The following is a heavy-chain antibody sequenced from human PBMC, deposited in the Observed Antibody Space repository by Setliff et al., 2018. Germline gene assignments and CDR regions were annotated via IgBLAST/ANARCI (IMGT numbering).Heavy chain of an antibody. D-gene: IGHD3-3*01. CDR1: GGSIRSGSFY. Sequence: SETLSLTCTVSGGSIRSGSFYWSWIRQSAEKGLEWIGRVHATGSTNYNPSLRSRVTISVDTSKNQFSLKLSSVTAADTAVYYCRFWSGYYKNDYWGQGTLVTVSS. CDR3: RFWSGYYKNDY. V-gene: IGHV4-61*02. CDR2: VHATGST. J-gene: IGHJ4*02.